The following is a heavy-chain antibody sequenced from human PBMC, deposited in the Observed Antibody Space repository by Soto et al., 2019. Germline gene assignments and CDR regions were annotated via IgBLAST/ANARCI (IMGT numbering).Heavy chain of an antibody. CDR1: GFSLSTRDVG. D-gene: IGHD2-2*01. J-gene: IGHJ4*02. CDR3: ARCRGGVASF. CDR2: VYWDDDK. Sequence: QITLNESGPTLVKPTQTLTLTCTFSGFSLSTRDVGVGWIRQPPGEALEWLGVVYWDDDKTYSPSLKSRLTITKDTSKNQVVLRTTKMDPVDTATYYCARCRGGVASFWGQGTLVTVSS. V-gene: IGHV2-5*02.